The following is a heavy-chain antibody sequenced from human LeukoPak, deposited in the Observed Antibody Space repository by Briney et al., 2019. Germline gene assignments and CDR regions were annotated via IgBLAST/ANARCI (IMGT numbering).Heavy chain of an antibody. J-gene: IGHJ6*03. CDR3: ARGRASSDLWFGETPGYYYMDV. Sequence: KTSETLSLTCAVSGYSISSGYYWGWIRQPPGKGLEWIGSIYHSGSTYYNPSLKSRVTISVDTSKNQFSLKLSSVTAADTAVYYCARGRASSDLWFGETPGYYYMDVRGKGTTVTVSS. CDR2: IYHSGST. CDR1: GYSISSGYY. D-gene: IGHD3-10*01. V-gene: IGHV4-38-2*01.